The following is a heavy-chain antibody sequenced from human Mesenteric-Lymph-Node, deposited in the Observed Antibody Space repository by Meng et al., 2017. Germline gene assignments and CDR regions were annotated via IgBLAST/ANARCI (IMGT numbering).Heavy chain of an antibody. V-gene: IGHV4-34*01. D-gene: IGHD2/OR15-2a*01. CDR2: INHSGST. Sequence: GQLQQWGAGLLEPSETLSLTCAVYGGSFSGYYWSWIRQPPGKGLEWIGEINHSGSTNYNPSLKSRVTISVDTSKNQFSLKLSSVTAADTAVYYCARGFLSFVRVFDYWGQGTLVTVSS. CDR1: GGSFSGYY. J-gene: IGHJ4*02. CDR3: ARGFLSFVRVFDY.